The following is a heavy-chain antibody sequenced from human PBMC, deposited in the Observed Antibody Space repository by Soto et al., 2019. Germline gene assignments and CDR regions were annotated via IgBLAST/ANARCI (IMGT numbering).Heavy chain of an antibody. CDR1: VFTSSG. CDR2: ISTHNGNT. V-gene: IGHV1-18*04. J-gene: IGHJ3*01. CDR3: AREGILGLFDAYDL. D-gene: IGHD3-3*01. Sequence: GASVELTCKASVFTSSGISWVRQAPGQRLEWMGWISTHNGNTIYAQKFQGRVIMTMDTSTTTVYMELRSLRPDDTAVYLCAREGILGLFDAYDLWGQGTMVTVSS.